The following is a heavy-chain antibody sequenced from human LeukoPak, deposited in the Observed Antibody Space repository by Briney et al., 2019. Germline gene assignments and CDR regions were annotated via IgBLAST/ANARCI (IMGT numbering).Heavy chain of an antibody. V-gene: IGHV1-18*01. CDR2: ISAYNGNT. CDR1: VYTFTSYG. Sequence: ASVKVSCKASVYTFTSYGISWVRRAPGQGLEWMGWISAYNGNTNYAQKLQGRVTMTADTSTSTAYMELRSLRADDTAVYYCARDALAFIAVAGTGDYWGQGTLVTVSS. D-gene: IGHD6-19*01. J-gene: IGHJ4*02. CDR3: ARDALAFIAVAGTGDY.